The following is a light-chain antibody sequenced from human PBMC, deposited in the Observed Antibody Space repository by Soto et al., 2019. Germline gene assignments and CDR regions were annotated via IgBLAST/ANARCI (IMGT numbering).Light chain of an antibody. CDR2: GAS. V-gene: IGKV3-20*01. Sequence: EIVLTQSPGTLSLSPGERATLSCRASQSVSSSYLAWYQQKPGQAPRLLIDGASSRATGIPDRFSGSGSGTAFTLTISRLEPDDFAVYYCQQYGSSPGTFGQGTKLESK. CDR3: QQYGSSPGT. CDR1: QSVSSSY. J-gene: IGKJ2*01.